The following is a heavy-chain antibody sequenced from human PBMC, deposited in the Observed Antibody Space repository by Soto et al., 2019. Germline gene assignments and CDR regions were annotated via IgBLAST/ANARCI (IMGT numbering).Heavy chain of an antibody. D-gene: IGHD1-26*01. J-gene: IGHJ6*02. CDR2: INPNNGGT. Sequence: QVQLVQSGAEVKKPGASVKVSCKASGYTFTGYYMHWVRQAPGQGLEWMGWINPNNGGTNYAQKFQGWVTMTRDTSISTAYMELSRLRSDDTAVYYCARGATHPNYYYYYGMDVWGQGTTVTVSS. CDR3: ARGATHPNYYYYYGMDV. CDR1: GYTFTGYY. V-gene: IGHV1-2*04.